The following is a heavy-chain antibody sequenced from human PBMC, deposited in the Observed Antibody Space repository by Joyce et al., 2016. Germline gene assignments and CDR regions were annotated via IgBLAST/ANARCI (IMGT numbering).Heavy chain of an antibody. D-gene: IGHD3-10*01. CDR3: TGSFGELNH. Sequence: QVHLVETGGGVVQPGRSLRLSCTASGFTFSSSAMYWVRQAPGKGPEWLALIIYDGTNKYYADSVKGRFTVSRDNSKNTLYLQLSNLRPEDTAVYYCTGSFGELNHWGQGTLVTVSS. J-gene: IGHJ5*02. V-gene: IGHV3-30-3*01. CDR2: IIYDGTNK. CDR1: GFTFSSSA.